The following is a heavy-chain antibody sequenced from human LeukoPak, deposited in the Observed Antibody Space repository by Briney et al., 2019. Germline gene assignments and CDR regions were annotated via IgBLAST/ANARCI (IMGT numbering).Heavy chain of an antibody. CDR3: ARGADQEFDF. CDR1: GHTFHNHF. J-gene: IGHJ4*02. Sequence: GSSVKVSLKSSGHTFHNHFIHWVRQAPGQGLERMGMINPRDGTTRTLQKFQGRVTMTRDTSTSTLYMGLSSLRSEDTATYFCARGADQEFDFWGQGTLVTVSS. V-gene: IGHV1-46*02. CDR2: INPRDGTT.